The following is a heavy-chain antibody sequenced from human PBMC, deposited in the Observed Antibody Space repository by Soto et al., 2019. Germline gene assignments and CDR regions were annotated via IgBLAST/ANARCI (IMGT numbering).Heavy chain of an antibody. D-gene: IGHD2-2*01. CDR3: AREEIVLVASSTPHDAFDI. Sequence: QEQLVQPGAEVKKPGASVKVSCKASGYTLTSYYIHWVRQAPGQELEWMGIINPNGGSTTYAQKFQCRVTMTRDTSTSTVYMDLSSLRSEDTAVYYCAREEIVLVASSTPHDAFDIWGQGTLVTVSS. V-gene: IGHV1-46*03. CDR2: INPNGGST. J-gene: IGHJ3*02. CDR1: GYTLTSYY.